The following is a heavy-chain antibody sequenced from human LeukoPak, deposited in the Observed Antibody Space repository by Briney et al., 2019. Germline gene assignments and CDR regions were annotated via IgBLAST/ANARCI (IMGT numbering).Heavy chain of an antibody. D-gene: IGHD3-22*01. CDR2: ISYDGSNK. CDR3: ARSYYDSSGYYYYYYYGMDV. J-gene: IGHJ6*02. Sequence: GGSLRLSCAASGFTLSSYAMHWVRQAPGKGLEWVAVISYDGSNKYYADSVKGRFTISRDNSKNTLYLQMNSLRAEDTAVYYCARSYYDSSGYYYYYYYGMDVWGQGTTVTVSS. CDR1: GFTLSSYA. V-gene: IGHV3-30*04.